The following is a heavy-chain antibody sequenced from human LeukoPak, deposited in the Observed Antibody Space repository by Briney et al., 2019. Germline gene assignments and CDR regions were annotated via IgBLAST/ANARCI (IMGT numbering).Heavy chain of an antibody. CDR1: GFTFSSYA. V-gene: IGHV3-23*01. Sequence: PGGSLRLSCAASGFTFSSYAMSWVRQAPGKGLEWVSAISGSGGSTYYADSVKGRFTISRDNSKKTLYLQITSLRAEDTAVYYCAKEVAAAGPADYWGQGTLVTVSS. CDR3: AKEVAAAGPADY. J-gene: IGHJ4*02. CDR2: ISGSGGST. D-gene: IGHD6-13*01.